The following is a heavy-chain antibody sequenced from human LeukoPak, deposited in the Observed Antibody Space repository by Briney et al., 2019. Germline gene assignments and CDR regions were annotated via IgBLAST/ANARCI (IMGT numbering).Heavy chain of an antibody. J-gene: IGHJ4*02. Sequence: GGSLRLSCATSGFTFSSYSMNWVRQAPGKGLEWVSFISTSSNYIYYADSVKGRFTISRDNASNSLYLQMNSLRAEDTAVYYCARDRYRNDYWGQGTLVTVSS. V-gene: IGHV3-21*01. D-gene: IGHD2-2*02. CDR1: GFTFSSYS. CDR2: ISTSSNYI. CDR3: ARDRYRNDY.